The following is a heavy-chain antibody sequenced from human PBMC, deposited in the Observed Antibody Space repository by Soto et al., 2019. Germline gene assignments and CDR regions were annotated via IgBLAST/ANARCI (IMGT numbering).Heavy chain of an antibody. CDR3: AKKAVPVTRSDWFDP. D-gene: IGHD4-4*01. CDR1: GFTFNSYA. J-gene: IGHJ5*02. CDR2: IGGNAGST. Sequence: GWSLRLSCAASGFTFNSYAMFWVRQAPGEGLEWVSSIGGNAGSTFYADSVKGRFTISRDNSRNTLYLQMNSLRAEDTAVYYCAKKAVPVTRSDWFDPWGQGTLLTVSS. V-gene: IGHV3-23*01.